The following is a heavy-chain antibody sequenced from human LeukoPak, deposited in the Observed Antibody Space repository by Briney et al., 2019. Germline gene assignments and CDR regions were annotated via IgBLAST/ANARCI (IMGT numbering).Heavy chain of an antibody. V-gene: IGHV3-66*01. CDR2: IYSGGYT. CDR3: AKDRDYVSTPRGLDY. D-gene: IGHD3-10*01. Sequence: PGGSLRLSCAVSGFTVSSNYMSWVRQAPGKGLEWVSVIYSGGYTYYADSVKGRFTISRDNSKKGRFTFSRDNSKNTLYLQMDSLRPEDTAVYYCAKDRDYVSTPRGLDYWGQGTLVTVSS. J-gene: IGHJ4*02. CDR1: GFTVSSNY.